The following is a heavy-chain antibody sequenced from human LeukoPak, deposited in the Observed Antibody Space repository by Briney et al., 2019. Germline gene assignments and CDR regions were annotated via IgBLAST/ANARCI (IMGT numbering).Heavy chain of an antibody. V-gene: IGHV3-9*01. CDR1: GFTFDDYA. CDR3: AKGGDYGDYEGNDAFDI. D-gene: IGHD4-17*01. Sequence: GGSLRLSCAASGFTFDDYAMHWVRQAPGKGLEWVSGISWNSGSIGYADSVKGRFTISRDNAKNSLYLQMNSLRAEDTALYYCAKGGDYGDYEGNDAFDIWGQGTMVTVSS. CDR2: ISWNSGSI. J-gene: IGHJ3*02.